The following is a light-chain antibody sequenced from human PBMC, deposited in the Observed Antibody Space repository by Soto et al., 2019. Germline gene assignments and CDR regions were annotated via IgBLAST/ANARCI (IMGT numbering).Light chain of an antibody. Sequence: DIQLTQSPSTLSASVGDRATITCRASQSISVWVAWYHKKAGKATNLLIYKASRVESVVPSRFSGRGSETEFTLTISGLQPGYSATYYCQQYNSYSPTFGQGTKVDIK. V-gene: IGKV1-5*03. CDR2: KAS. J-gene: IGKJ1*01. CDR3: QQYNSYSPT. CDR1: QSISVW.